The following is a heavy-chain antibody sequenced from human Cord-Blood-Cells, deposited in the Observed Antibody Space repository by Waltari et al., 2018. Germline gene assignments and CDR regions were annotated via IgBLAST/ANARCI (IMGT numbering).Heavy chain of an antibody. V-gene: IGHV1-18*01. Sequence: QAPGQGLEWMGWISAYNGNTNYAQKLQGRVTMTTDTSTSTAYMELRSLRSDDTAVYYCARDLGSLPLLTDYWGQGTLVTVSS. D-gene: IGHD2-15*01. CDR2: ISAYNGNT. J-gene: IGHJ4*02. CDR3: ARDLGSLPLLTDY.